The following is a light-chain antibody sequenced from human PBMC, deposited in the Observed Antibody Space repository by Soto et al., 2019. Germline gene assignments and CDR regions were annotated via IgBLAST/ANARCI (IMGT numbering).Light chain of an antibody. CDR3: QVRTDWPPFKYT. V-gene: IGKV3-11*01. CDR2: ETS. Sequence: EIVLTHSPASLSLSAGERVTLSCRASQSVDTMVAWYQQQVGRTPRLLIYETSNRATGVPGRFRGSGSGTVFTLTISRLEPEDFAVYFWQVRTDWPPFKYTFGQGTKLEV. J-gene: IGKJ2*01. CDR1: QSVDTM.